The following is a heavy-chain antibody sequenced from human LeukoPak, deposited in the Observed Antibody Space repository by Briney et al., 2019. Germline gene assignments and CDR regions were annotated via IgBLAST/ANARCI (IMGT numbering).Heavy chain of an antibody. V-gene: IGHV3-7*05. D-gene: IGHD2-15*01. Sequence: GGSLRLSCAAPGFTFSSYWMGWVRQAPGKGLEWVANIMQDGSEKYYVDSVKGRFTISRDNAKNSLYLQMNSLRAEDTAMYHCARLGYPSGMDVWGQGTTVTVSS. CDR1: GFTFSSYW. J-gene: IGHJ6*02. CDR3: ARLGYPSGMDV. CDR2: IMQDGSEK.